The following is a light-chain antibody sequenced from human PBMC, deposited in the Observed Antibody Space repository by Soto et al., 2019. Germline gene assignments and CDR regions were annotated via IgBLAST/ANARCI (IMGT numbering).Light chain of an antibody. V-gene: IGKV4-1*01. CDR1: QTLLYRSNNKNY. J-gene: IGKJ5*01. Sequence: DIVMTQSPDSLAVSLGERATINCKSSQTLLYRSNNKNYLAWYQQKPGRAPKLLIYDASNLEAGVPSRFRGSGSGTDFTFTISRLQPEDIATYYCQQYENLPTFGQGTRLEIK. CDR3: QQYENLPT. CDR2: DAS.